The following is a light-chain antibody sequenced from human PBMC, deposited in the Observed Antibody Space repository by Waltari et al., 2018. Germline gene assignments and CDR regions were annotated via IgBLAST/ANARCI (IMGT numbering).Light chain of an antibody. CDR2: DDD. Sequence: SSVLTQPPSVSVAPGQTATITCGGNNIGSKSVHWYQQKPGQAPVLVEYDDDVRPPGISERISGSNSASTASLTINRVEVGDEAAYFCQVWDNYADLVIFGGGTKLTVL. CDR3: QVWDNYADLVI. CDR1: NIGSKS. V-gene: IGLV3-21*02. J-gene: IGLJ2*01.